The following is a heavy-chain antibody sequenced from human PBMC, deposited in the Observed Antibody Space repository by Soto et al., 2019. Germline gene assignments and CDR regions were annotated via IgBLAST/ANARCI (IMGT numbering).Heavy chain of an antibody. CDR1: GYTFTSYG. V-gene: IGHV1-18*01. CDR3: ARTVTNYYDSSGYYHDYYYYYGMDV. J-gene: IGHJ6*02. D-gene: IGHD3-22*01. Sequence: ASVKVSCKASGYTFTSYGISWVRQAPGQGLEWMGWIGAYNGNTNYAQKLQGRVTMTTDTSTSTAYVELSSLRSEDTAVYYCARTVTNYYDSSGYYHDYYYYYGMDVWGQGTLVTVSS. CDR2: IGAYNGNT.